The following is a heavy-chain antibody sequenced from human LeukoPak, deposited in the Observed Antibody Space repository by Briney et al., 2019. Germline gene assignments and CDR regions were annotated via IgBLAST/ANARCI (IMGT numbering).Heavy chain of an antibody. CDR1: GGTFISYA. D-gene: IGHD1-26*01. Sequence: SVKVSCKASGGTFISYAISWVRQAPGQGLEWMGGIIPIVGTANYAQKFQGRVTITADESTSTAYMELSSLRSEDTAVYYCARGGSGSYHLDYWGQGTLVTVSS. CDR2: IIPIVGTA. CDR3: ARGGSGSYHLDY. V-gene: IGHV1-69*13. J-gene: IGHJ4*02.